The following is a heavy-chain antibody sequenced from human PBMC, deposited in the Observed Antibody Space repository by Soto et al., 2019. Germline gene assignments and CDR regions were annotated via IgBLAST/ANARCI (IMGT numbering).Heavy chain of an antibody. D-gene: IGHD6-13*01. CDR3: ARDVSPGSSSLYLDAFEI. Sequence: EVHLEESGGDLVQPGGSLRLSCAASGFTLSAYWMTWVRQAPGKGLEWVANIHRDGSKKSYLDSVRGRFTISRDNVGNSLYLQMDSLRADDTALYYCARDVSPGSSSLYLDAFEIWGQGTMVTVSS. V-gene: IGHV3-7*05. CDR1: GFTLSAYW. CDR2: IHRDGSKK. J-gene: IGHJ3*02.